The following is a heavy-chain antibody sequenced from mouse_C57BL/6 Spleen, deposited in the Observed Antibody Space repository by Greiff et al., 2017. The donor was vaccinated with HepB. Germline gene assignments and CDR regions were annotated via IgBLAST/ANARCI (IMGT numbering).Heavy chain of an antibody. J-gene: IGHJ2*01. CDR3: ARSHLRLPYFDY. V-gene: IGHV1-76*01. CDR2: IYPGSGNT. D-gene: IGHD3-2*02. CDR1: GYTFTDYY. Sequence: VQLQQSGAELVRPGASVKLSCKASGYTFTDYYINWVKQRPGQGLEWIARIYPGSGNTYYNEKFKGKATLTAEKSSSTAYMQLSSLTSEDSAVYFCARSHLRLPYFDYWGQGTTLTVSS.